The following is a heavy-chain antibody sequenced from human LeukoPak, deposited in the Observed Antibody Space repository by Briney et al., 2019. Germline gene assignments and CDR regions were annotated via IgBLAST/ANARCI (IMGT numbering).Heavy chain of an antibody. V-gene: IGHV1-46*01. Sequence: GASVKVSCKASGYTFTSYYMHWVRQAPGQGLEWMGIINPSGGSTSYAQKFQGRVTMTRDMSTSTVYMELGSLRSEDTAVYYCARVLSSSWYLGVFGYWGQGTLVTVSS. D-gene: IGHD6-13*01. CDR1: GYTFTSYY. CDR3: ARVLSSSWYLGVFGY. CDR2: INPSGGST. J-gene: IGHJ4*02.